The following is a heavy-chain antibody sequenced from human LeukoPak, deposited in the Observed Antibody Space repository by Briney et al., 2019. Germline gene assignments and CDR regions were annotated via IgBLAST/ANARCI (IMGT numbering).Heavy chain of an antibody. CDR1: GGSISSYY. J-gene: IGHJ4*02. CDR3: AREGSMTARPFVSIDY. CDR2: IHTSGST. Sequence: PAETLSLTCTVSGGSISSYYWNWIRQPAGKGLEWIGRIHTSGSTDYNPSLESRVTMSVDTSKNQFSLKLSSVTAADTAVYYCAREGSMTARPFVSIDYWGQGTLVTVSS. D-gene: IGHD6-6*01. V-gene: IGHV4-4*07.